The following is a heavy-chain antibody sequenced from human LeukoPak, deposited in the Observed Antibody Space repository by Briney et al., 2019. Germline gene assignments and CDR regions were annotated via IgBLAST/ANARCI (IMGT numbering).Heavy chain of an antibody. CDR1: GFTFSSYA. V-gene: IGHV3-23*01. D-gene: IGHD6-19*01. CDR2: ITTSGGST. Sequence: PGGSLRLSCAASGFTFSSYAMNWVRQAPGRGLAWVSAITTSGGSTYYADSVKGRFTISRDNSKQTLYLQMNSLRAEDTAVYYCATGWYPEYWGQGTLVTVSS. CDR3: ATGWYPEY. J-gene: IGHJ4*02.